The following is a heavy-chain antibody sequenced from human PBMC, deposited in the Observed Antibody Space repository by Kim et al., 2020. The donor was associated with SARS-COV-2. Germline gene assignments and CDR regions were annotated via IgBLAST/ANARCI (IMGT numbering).Heavy chain of an antibody. Sequence: SVKGRLTISREQAENSLYLQMNSLRAEDAAVYYCARYCGGDCYGGWGFDPWGQGTLVTVSS. V-gene: IGHV3-48*03. D-gene: IGHD2-21*02. CDR3: ARYCGGDCYGGWGFDP. J-gene: IGHJ5*02.